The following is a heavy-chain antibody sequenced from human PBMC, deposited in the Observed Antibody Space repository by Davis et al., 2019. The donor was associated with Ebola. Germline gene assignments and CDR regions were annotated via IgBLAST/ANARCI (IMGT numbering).Heavy chain of an antibody. D-gene: IGHD6-19*01. CDR2: IRYNGSKK. CDR1: GFTFSSYG. Sequence: PGGSLRLSCAASGFTFSSYGMHWVRQAPGKGLEWVAFIRYNGSKKFYADSVKGRFTISRDNARNTLYVQMNSLRAEDTAVYYCAKGVSPSSPLYVFDYWGQGTLVTVSS. V-gene: IGHV3-30*02. J-gene: IGHJ4*02. CDR3: AKGVSPSSPLYVFDY.